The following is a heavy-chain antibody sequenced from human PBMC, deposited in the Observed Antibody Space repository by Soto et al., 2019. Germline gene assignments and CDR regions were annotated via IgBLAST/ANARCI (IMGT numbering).Heavy chain of an antibody. D-gene: IGHD6-19*01. CDR2: IYYSGST. CDR1: GGSISSSSYY. Sequence: SQTLSLTCTVSGGSISSSSYYWGWIRQPPGKGLEWIGSIYYSGSTYYNPSLKSRVTISVDTSKNQFSLKLSSVTAADTAVYYCARVSGAVAGTAYYSGMDVWGQGTTVTVSS. CDR3: ARVSGAVAGTAYYSGMDV. V-gene: IGHV4-39*01. J-gene: IGHJ6*02.